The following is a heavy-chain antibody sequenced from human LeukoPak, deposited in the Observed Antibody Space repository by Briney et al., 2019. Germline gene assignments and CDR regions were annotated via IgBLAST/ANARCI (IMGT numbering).Heavy chain of an antibody. D-gene: IGHD1-26*01. CDR2: IGGSDGRT. CDR3: AKDVSGNYKGWCFDV. J-gene: IGHJ2*01. CDR1: GFTFSSYA. V-gene: IGHV3-23*01. Sequence: PGGSLRLSCAASGFTFSSYAMNWVRQAPGNGLEWVSAIGGSDGRTCYADSVKGRFTISRDNSKNTLYLQMNSLRADDTAAYYCAKDVSGNYKGWCFDVWGRGTLVTVSS.